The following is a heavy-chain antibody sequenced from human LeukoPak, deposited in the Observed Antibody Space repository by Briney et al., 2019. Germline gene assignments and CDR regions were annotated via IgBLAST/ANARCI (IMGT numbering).Heavy chain of an antibody. CDR2: IWYEGSNK. J-gene: IGHJ6*02. D-gene: IGHD4-17*01. Sequence: GRSLRLSRAASGFTFSIYGMHGVREAPRKGLWRGVVIWYEGSNKYYADSVKVRFTISRDNSKNTLDLQMNSLGAEDTAVYYCARDAYGDDESGYYYYGMDVWGRGATVTVSS. CDR3: ARDAYGDDESGYYYYGMDV. V-gene: IGHV3-33*01. CDR1: GFTFSIYG.